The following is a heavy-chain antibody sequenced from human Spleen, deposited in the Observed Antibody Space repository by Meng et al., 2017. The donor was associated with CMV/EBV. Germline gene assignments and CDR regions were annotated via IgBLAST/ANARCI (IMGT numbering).Heavy chain of an antibody. CDR2: IGDTGGST. CDR1: GVTCSNYA. D-gene: IGHD3-10*01. CDR3: AKGSFGSGIG. J-gene: IGHJ4*02. V-gene: IGHV3-23*01. Sequence: AHGVTCSNYAMNWVRQTPGKGLEWVSGIGDTGGSTYYADSVKGRFTISRDNSKNTLYMEMSSLRAEDKAVYYCAKGSFGSGIGWGQGTLVTVSS.